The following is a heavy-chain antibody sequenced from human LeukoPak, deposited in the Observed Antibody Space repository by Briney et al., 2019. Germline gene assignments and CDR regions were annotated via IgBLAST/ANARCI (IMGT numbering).Heavy chain of an antibody. CDR1: GGSISSGSYY. D-gene: IGHD2-15*01. V-gene: IGHV4-61*02. CDR2: IYTSGST. Sequence: PSQTLSLTCTVSGGSISSGSYYWSWIWQPAGKGLEWIGRIYTSGSTNYNPSLKSRVTISVDTSKNQFSLKLSSVTAADTAVYYCARDEWGYYAFDYWGQGTLVTVSS. J-gene: IGHJ4*02. CDR3: ARDEWGYYAFDY.